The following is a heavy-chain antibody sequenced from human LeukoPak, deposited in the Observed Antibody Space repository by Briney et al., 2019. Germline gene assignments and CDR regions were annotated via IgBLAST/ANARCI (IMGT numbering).Heavy chain of an antibody. J-gene: IGHJ3*02. CDR3: AREGCRRSTSCYRGAFDI. Sequence: GSLRLSCAASGFTVSSKYMSWVRQAPGKGLEWVSVIYSDSSTYYSDSVKGRFTISRDNSKNTLYLQMNSLRAEDSAVYYCAREGCRRSTSCYRGAFDIWGQGTMVTVSS. D-gene: IGHD2-2*01. CDR2: IYSDSST. V-gene: IGHV3-53*01. CDR1: GFTVSSKY.